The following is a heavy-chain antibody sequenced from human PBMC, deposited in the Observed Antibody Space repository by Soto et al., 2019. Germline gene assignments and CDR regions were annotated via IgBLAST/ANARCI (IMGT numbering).Heavy chain of an antibody. J-gene: IGHJ4*02. CDR1: GYTFTSNA. Sequence: ASVKVSCKASGYTFTSNAIHCMRQAPGQRLEWMGWINGGDADTKYSENFQGRVTLTRDTPATTAYMELTSLRSEDTAVYYCARGFDGSADYWGQGTLVTVSS. D-gene: IGHD3-10*01. CDR2: INGGDADT. CDR3: ARGFDGSADY. V-gene: IGHV1-3*01.